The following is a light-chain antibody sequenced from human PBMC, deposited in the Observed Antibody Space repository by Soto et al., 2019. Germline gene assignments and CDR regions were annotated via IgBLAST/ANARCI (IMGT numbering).Light chain of an antibody. CDR3: SSYAGSNNLV. Sequence: QSALTQPPSASGSPGQSVVISCTGTSSDVGAYEYVSWYQQHPGKAPTLMIYEVTKRPSGVPDGFSGSKSGNTASLTVSGLQAEDEADYYCSSYAGSNNLVFGGGTKLTVL. V-gene: IGLV2-8*01. CDR2: EVT. J-gene: IGLJ2*01. CDR1: SSDVGAYEY.